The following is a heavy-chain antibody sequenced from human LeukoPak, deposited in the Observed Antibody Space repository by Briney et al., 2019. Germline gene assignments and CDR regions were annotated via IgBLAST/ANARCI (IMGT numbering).Heavy chain of an antibody. CDR1: GFTFSSCE. V-gene: IGHV3-48*03. CDR3: ARPMGDGYNYNAFDI. CDR2: ISSIGSTI. Sequence: GGSLRLSCAASGFTFSSCEMNWVRQAPGKGLEWVPYISSIGSTIYYADSVKGRFTISRDNAKNSLYLQMNSLRGDDTAVYYCARPMGDGYNYNAFDIWGQGTMVTVSS. D-gene: IGHD5-24*01. J-gene: IGHJ3*02.